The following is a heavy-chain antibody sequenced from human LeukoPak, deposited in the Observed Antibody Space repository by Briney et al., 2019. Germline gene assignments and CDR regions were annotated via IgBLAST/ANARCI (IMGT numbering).Heavy chain of an antibody. D-gene: IGHD2/OR15-2a*01. CDR1: GFTFSDYW. Sequence: PGGSLRLSCAASGFTFSDYWMTWVRQAPEKGLEWVSGISGSGSSTYYADSVKGRFTISRDNSENTLSLQMNSLRADDTAIYYCAKSCNSGNCYYNYWGQGTLVTVSS. CDR2: ISGSGSST. CDR3: AKSCNSGNCYYNY. V-gene: IGHV3-23*01. J-gene: IGHJ4*02.